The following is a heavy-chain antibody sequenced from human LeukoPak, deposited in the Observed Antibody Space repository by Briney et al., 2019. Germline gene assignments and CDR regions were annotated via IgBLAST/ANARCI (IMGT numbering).Heavy chain of an antibody. J-gene: IGHJ5*02. CDR2: IRYDGSNK. CDR3: AKDSDVDYYGSGSYYNA. Sequence: GGPLRLSCAASGFTFSSYGMHWVRQAPGKGLEWVAFIRYDGSNKYYADSVKGRLTISRDNAKNSLYLQMNSLRAEDTAVYYCAKDSDVDYYGSGSYYNAWGQGTLVTVSS. V-gene: IGHV3-30*02. D-gene: IGHD3-10*01. CDR1: GFTFSSYG.